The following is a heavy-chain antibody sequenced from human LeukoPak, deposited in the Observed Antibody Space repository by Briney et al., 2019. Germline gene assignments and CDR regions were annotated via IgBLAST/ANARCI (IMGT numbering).Heavy chain of an antibody. CDR2: VYYSGRT. CDR1: GDSISSYY. CDR3: ARVVDTAMVNDYGMDV. J-gene: IGHJ6*02. V-gene: IGHV4-59*08. Sequence: SETLSLTCTVSGDSISSYYWSWLRQPPGKGLEWIGHVYYSGRTTYNPSLRSRLTISADTSTSQVSLKLSSVTAADTAVYYCARVVDTAMVNDYGMDVWGQGTTVTVSS. D-gene: IGHD5-18*01.